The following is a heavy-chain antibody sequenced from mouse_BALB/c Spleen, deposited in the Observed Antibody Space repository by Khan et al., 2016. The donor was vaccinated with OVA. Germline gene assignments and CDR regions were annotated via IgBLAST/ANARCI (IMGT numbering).Heavy chain of an antibody. V-gene: IGHV9-3-1*01. CDR3: ARSASDCVFDD. CDR2: INTYTGEP. CDR1: GYTFTNYG. Sequence: QVQLQQSGPELKKPGETVKISCKASGYTFTNYGMNWVKQAPGKGLKWMGWINTYTGEPTYDDDFKGRFAFSLETSANTAYLQINNLKTEDTATYFCARSASDCVFDDWGAGTTVTVSA. D-gene: IGHD6-1*01. J-gene: IGHJ1*01.